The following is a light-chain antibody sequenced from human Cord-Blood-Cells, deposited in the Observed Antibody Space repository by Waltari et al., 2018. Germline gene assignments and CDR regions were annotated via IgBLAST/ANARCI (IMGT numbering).Light chain of an antibody. CDR2: DVS. V-gene: IGLV2-14*01. Sequence: QSALTQPASVSGSPGQSITIPCPGTSRDVGGSNSVSWYQQHPGKAPKLMIYDVSNRPSGVSNRFSGSKSGNTASLTISGLQAEDEADYYCSSYTSSSTYVFGTGTKVTVL. CDR1: SRDVGGSNS. J-gene: IGLJ1*01. CDR3: SSYTSSSTYV.